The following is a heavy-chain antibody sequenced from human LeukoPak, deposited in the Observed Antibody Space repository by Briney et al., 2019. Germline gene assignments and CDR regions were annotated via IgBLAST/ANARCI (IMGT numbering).Heavy chain of an antibody. D-gene: IGHD3-10*01. J-gene: IGHJ4*02. CDR2: INHSGST. CDR1: GGSFSGYY. V-gene: IGHV4-34*01. Sequence: SETLSLTCAVYGGSFSGYYWSWIRQLPGKGLEWIGEINHSGSTNYNPSLKSRVTISVDTSKNQFSLKLSSVTAADTAVYYCARERDGSGTQRGLDYWGQGTLVTVSS. CDR3: ARERDGSGTQRGLDY.